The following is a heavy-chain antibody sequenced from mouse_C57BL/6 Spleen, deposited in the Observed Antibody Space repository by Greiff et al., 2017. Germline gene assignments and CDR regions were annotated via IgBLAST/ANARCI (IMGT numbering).Heavy chain of an antibody. V-gene: IGHV1-69*01. CDR3: ASGGNLAWFAC. J-gene: IGHJ3*01. Sequence: QVQLQQPGAELVMPGASVKLSCKASGYTFTSYWMHWVKQRPGQGLEWIGEIDPSDSYSNYNQKFKGKSTLTVDKSSSTAYMQLSSLTSEDSAVYYCASGGNLAWFACWGQGTLVTVSA. D-gene: IGHD2-1*01. CDR2: IDPSDSYS. CDR1: GYTFTSYW.